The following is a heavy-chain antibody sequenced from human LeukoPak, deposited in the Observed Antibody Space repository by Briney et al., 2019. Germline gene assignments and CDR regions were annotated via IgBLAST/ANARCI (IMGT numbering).Heavy chain of an antibody. V-gene: IGHV4-30-2*01. CDR1: GGSISSCGYS. D-gene: IGHD6-13*01. Sequence: SQTLSLTCAVSGGSISSCGYSWSWIRQPPGKGLEWIGYIYHSGSTYYNPSLKSHVTISVDRSKNQFSLKLSYITAAGTAVYYCARGGIAAADPFFDYWGQGTLVTVSS. CDR3: ARGGIAAADPFFDY. CDR2: IYHSGST. J-gene: IGHJ4*02.